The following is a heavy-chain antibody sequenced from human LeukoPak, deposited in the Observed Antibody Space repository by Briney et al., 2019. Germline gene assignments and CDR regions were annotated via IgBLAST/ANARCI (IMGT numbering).Heavy chain of an antibody. V-gene: IGHV3-13*01. CDR1: GFAFSRFD. CDR3: VRADSSGWPDLDY. D-gene: IGHD6-19*01. CDR2: IDTAGDT. J-gene: IGHJ4*02. Sequence: GGSLRLSCLASGFAFSRFDMHWVRQPIGKGLEWVSGIDTAGDTYYPDSVKGRFTISRENVKNSIYLHMNSLRAGDTAMYFCVRADSSGWPDLDYWGQGTLVTVSS.